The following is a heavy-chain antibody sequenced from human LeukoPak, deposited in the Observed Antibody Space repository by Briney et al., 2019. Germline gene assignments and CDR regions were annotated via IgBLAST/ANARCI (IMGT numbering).Heavy chain of an antibody. CDR3: AKRGAVAAYFFDY. CDR2: ISGSGGST. CDR1: GVTVSSNY. Sequence: GGSLRLSCAASGVTVSSNYMSWVRQAPGKGLEWVSAISGSGGSTHYADSVKGRLTISRDNSKNTLYLQMNSLRADDTAVYYCAKRGAVAAYFFDYWGQGTLVTVSS. J-gene: IGHJ4*02. V-gene: IGHV3-23*01. D-gene: IGHD6-19*01.